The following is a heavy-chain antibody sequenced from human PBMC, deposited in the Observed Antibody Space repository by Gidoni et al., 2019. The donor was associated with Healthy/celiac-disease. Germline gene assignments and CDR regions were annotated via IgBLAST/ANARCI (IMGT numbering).Heavy chain of an antibody. V-gene: IGHV3-9*01. CDR2: ISWNSGSI. J-gene: IGHJ4*02. CDR1: GFPLEDFA. CDR3: AKARDYYDSSGYSGFDY. D-gene: IGHD3-22*01. Sequence: EVQLVGSGGGVGQPGRVLRLSGGASGFPLEDFAMHWVRQAPGKGLEWVSGISWNSGSIAYADSVKDRFTISRDNAKNSLYLQMNSLRAEDTAFYYCAKARDYYDSSGYSGFDYWGQGTLVTVSS.